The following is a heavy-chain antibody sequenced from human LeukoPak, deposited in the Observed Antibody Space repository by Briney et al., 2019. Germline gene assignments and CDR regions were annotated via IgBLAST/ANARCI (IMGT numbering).Heavy chain of an antibody. V-gene: IGHV3-21*01. CDR3: ARDDSPYYDSSRNPFDY. CDR1: GFTFRSYS. J-gene: IGHJ4*02. CDR2: ISSSSSYI. Sequence: GGSLRLSCAASGFTFRSYSMNWVRQAPGKGLEWVSSISSSSSYIYYADSVKGRFTISRDNAKNSLYLQMNSLRAEDTAVYYCARDDSPYYDSSRNPFDYWGQGTLVTVSS. D-gene: IGHD3-22*01.